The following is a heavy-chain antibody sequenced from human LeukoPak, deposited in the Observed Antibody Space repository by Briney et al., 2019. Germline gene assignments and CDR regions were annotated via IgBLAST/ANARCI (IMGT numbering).Heavy chain of an antibody. D-gene: IGHD2-15*01. V-gene: IGHV3-30-3*01. Sequence: GGSLRLSCAASGFTFSSYAMHWVRQAPGKGLEWVAVISYDGSNKYYADSVKGRFTISRDNSKNTLYLQMNSLRAEDTAVYYCARDSLYCSGGSCTDYWGQGTLVTVSS. J-gene: IGHJ4*02. CDR1: GFTFSSYA. CDR2: ISYDGSNK. CDR3: ARDSLYCSGGSCTDY.